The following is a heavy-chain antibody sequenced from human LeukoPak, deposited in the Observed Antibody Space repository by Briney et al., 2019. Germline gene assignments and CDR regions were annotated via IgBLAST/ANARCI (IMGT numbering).Heavy chain of an antibody. CDR3: ARDSRMNYYAS. D-gene: IGHD3-3*01. J-gene: IGHJ5*02. V-gene: IGHV3-7*01. Sequence: GGSLRLSCAASGFTFSSYPMTWVRQTPGKGLEWLANINEDGSAKNYVDSVKGRFTISRDNAVNSLYLQMNSLRAEDTAMYYCARDSRMNYYASWGRGTLVTVSS. CDR1: GFTFSSYP. CDR2: INEDGSAK.